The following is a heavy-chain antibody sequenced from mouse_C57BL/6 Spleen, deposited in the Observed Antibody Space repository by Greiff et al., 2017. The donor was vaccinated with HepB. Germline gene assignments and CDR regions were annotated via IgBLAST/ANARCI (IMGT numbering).Heavy chain of an antibody. J-gene: IGHJ3*01. CDR1: GYAFSSSW. V-gene: IGHV1-82*01. D-gene: IGHD2-1*01. Sequence: VKVVESGPELVKPGASVKISCKASGYAFSSSWMNWVKQRPGKGLEWIGRICPGDGDTNYNGKFKGKATLTADKSSSTAYMQLSSLTSEDSAVYFCAREGAYGIAWFAYWGQGTLVTVSA. CDR3: AREGAYGIAWFAY. CDR2: ICPGDGDT.